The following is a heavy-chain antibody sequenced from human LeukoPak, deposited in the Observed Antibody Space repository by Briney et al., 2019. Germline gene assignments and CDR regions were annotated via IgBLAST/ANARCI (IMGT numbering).Heavy chain of an antibody. V-gene: IGHV1-69*13. Sequence: ASVKVSCKASGGTFSSYAISWVRQAPGQGLEWMGGIIPIFGTANYAQKFQGRVTITADESTSTAYMELSSLRSEDTAVYYCARDGTRTTAFDYWGQGTLVTVSS. CDR1: GGTFSSYA. J-gene: IGHJ4*02. CDR3: ARDGTRTTAFDY. CDR2: IIPIFGTA. D-gene: IGHD1-1*01.